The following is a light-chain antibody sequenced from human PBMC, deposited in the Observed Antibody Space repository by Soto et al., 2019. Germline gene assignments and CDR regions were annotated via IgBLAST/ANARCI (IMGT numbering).Light chain of an antibody. CDR3: ASWDDSLNGPV. CDR1: SSNIGNNY. CDR2: RNN. Sequence: QSVLTQPPSASVTPGQWVTISCSGSSSNIGNNYVFWYQQFPGMAPKLLIYRNNQRPSGVPDRFSGSKSGTSASLAIAGLRSEDDSDYYCASWDDSLNGPVFGGGTKLTVL. J-gene: IGLJ3*02. V-gene: IGLV1-47*01.